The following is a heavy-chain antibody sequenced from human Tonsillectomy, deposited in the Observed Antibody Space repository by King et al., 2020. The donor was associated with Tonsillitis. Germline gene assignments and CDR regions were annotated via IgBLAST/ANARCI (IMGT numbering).Heavy chain of an antibody. CDR2: IKTEGSAK. Sequence: VQLVESGGGLVQPGGSLRLSCAASGFTFSSYWMSWLRQDPGEGLEWVANIKTEGSAKYYVDSVKGRFTISRDNAKNSLYLQMNSLRAEDTAVYYCAREMYGDYYGMDVWGQGTTVTVSS. D-gene: IGHD2-8*01. J-gene: IGHJ6*02. V-gene: IGHV3-7*01. CDR3: AREMYGDYYGMDV. CDR1: GFTFSSYW.